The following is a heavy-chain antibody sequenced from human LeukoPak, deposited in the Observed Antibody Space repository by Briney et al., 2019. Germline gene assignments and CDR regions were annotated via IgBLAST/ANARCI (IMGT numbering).Heavy chain of an antibody. CDR1: GFIFSSYG. CDR3: AKGGRWYSSGPSYVDY. V-gene: IGHV3-30*18. J-gene: IGHJ4*01. Sequence: GGSLRLSCSASGFIFSSYGMHWVRQAPGKGLEWVAVISYDGSNKYYADSVKGRFTISRDNSKNTLYLQMDSLRAEDTAVYYCAKGGRWYSSGPSYVDYWGHGTPVTVSS. D-gene: IGHD5-18*01. CDR2: ISYDGSNK.